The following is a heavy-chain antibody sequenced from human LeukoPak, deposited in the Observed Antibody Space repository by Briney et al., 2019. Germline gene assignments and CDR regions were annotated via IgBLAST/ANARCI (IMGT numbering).Heavy chain of an antibody. CDR1: GGSISSSSYY. CDR2: IYYSGST. CDR3: AVDLRYNWNDKEDY. V-gene: IGHV4-39*01. J-gene: IGHJ4*02. Sequence: SETLSLTCTVSGGSISSSSYYWGWIRQPPGKGLEWIGSIYYSGSTYYSPSLKSRVTISVDTSKNQFSLKLSSVTAADTAVYYCAVDLRYNWNDKEDYWGQGTLVTVSS. D-gene: IGHD1-1*01.